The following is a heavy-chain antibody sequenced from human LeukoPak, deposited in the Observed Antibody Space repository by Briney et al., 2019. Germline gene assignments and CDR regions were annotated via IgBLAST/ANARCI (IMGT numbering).Heavy chain of an antibody. V-gene: IGHV1-46*01. D-gene: IGHD5-24*01. J-gene: IGHJ5*02. Sequence: ASVKVSCKASGYTFTTYYMHWVRQAPGQGLEWMGIINPRGGSTSYAQKFQGRVTMTRDTSTSTVYMELSSLKSEDTAVYFCARDNSVRDEARWFNPWGQGTLVTVSS. CDR3: ARDNSVRDEARWFNP. CDR1: GYTFTTYY. CDR2: INPRGGST.